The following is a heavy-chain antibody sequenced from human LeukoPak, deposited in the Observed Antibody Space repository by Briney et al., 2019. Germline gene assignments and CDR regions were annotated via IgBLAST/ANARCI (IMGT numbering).Heavy chain of an antibody. J-gene: IGHJ6*03. CDR2: ISGSGGST. V-gene: IGHV3-23*01. D-gene: IGHD6-13*01. CDR1: GFTFSSYA. CDR3: AKASQPYSSSWYSNYYYYMDV. Sequence: GGSLRLSCAASGFTFSSYAMSWVRQAPGKGLEWVSAISGSGGSTYYADSVKGRFTISRDNSKNSLYLQMNSLRTEDTALYYCAKASQPYSSSWYSNYYYYMDVWGKGTTVTVSS.